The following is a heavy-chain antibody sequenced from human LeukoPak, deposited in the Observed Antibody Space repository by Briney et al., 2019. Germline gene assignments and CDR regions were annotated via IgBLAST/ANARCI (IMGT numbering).Heavy chain of an antibody. D-gene: IGHD6-13*01. Sequence: TVESLRISCKGSGYSFTSYWISWVREMPGKGLEWMGRIDPSDSYTNYSPSFQGHVTISADKSISTAYLQWSSLKASDTAMYYCARRESKSIAAATPWGQGTLVTVSS. CDR2: IDPSDSYT. V-gene: IGHV5-10-1*01. J-gene: IGHJ5*02. CDR1: GYSFTSYW. CDR3: ARRESKSIAAATP.